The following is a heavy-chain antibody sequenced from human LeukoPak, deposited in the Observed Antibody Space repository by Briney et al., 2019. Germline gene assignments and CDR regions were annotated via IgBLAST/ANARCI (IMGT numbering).Heavy chain of an antibody. D-gene: IGHD3-22*01. J-gene: IGHJ4*02. Sequence: SETLSLTCTVSGGSINIYYWNWIRQPAGKGLEWIGRMHSSGSTNYNPSFKSRVTMSVDPSNNQFSLKLRSVTAADTAMYFCARGYYDSTGYYYPSFDYWGQGTLVTVSS. V-gene: IGHV4-4*07. CDR1: GGSINIYY. CDR3: ARGYYDSTGYYYPSFDY. CDR2: MHSSGST.